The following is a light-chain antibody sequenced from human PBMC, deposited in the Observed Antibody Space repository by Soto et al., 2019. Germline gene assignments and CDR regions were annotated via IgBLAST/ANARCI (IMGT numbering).Light chain of an antibody. CDR2: DVS. V-gene: IGLV2-11*01. Sequence: QSALTQPRSVSGSPGQSVTISCTGTSSDVGGYNYVSWYQQHPGKAPKLMLYDVSKRPSGVPDRFSGSKSGNTASLTISGLQAEDEADYYCCSHAGSNTLVFGGGTQLTVL. CDR3: CSHAGSNTLV. J-gene: IGLJ2*01. CDR1: SSDVGGYNY.